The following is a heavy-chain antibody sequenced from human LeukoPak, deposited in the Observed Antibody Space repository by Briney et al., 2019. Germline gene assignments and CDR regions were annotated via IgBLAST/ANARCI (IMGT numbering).Heavy chain of an antibody. J-gene: IGHJ6*03. CDR1: GHTLSDSY. CDR2: ISAYNGNT. CDR3: ARALGPRYYYYMDV. Sequence: ASVKVSCKASGHTLSDSYIHWVRQAPGQGLEWMGWISAYNGNTNYAQKLQGRVTMTTDTSTSTAYMELSSLRSEDTAVYYCARALGPRYYYYMDVWGKGTTVTISS. V-gene: IGHV1-18*04. D-gene: IGHD3-16*01.